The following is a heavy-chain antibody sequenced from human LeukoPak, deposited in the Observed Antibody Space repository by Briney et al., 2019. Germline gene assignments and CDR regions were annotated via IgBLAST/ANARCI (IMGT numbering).Heavy chain of an antibody. CDR2: ISPRSDYI. CDR3: AAGRFGEI. D-gene: IGHD3-10*01. J-gene: IGHJ4*02. CDR1: GFDFSSYS. Sequence: GGSLRLSCAASGFDFSSYSMNWVRQAPGKGLEWVSAISPRSDYIYYVDSVKGRFTISRDYAKNSLYLQMNSLRAEDTAVYYCAAGRFGEIWGQGTLVTVSS. V-gene: IGHV3-21*01.